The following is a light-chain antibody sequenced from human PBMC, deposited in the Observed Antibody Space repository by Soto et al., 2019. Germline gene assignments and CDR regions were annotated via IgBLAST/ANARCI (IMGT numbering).Light chain of an antibody. Sequence: EIVLTQSPATLSLSPGERVSLSCRASQSVNTYFPWYQQKPGQAPRLLIYDASSRATGIPARFSGSGSGTDFTITISSLEAEDFEIYYCQQRSSWPLTFGHGTRVEI. J-gene: IGKJ1*01. CDR3: QQRSSWPLT. CDR1: QSVNTY. V-gene: IGKV3-11*01. CDR2: DAS.